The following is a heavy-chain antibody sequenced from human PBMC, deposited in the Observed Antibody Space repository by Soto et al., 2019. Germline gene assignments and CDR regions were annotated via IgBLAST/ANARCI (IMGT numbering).Heavy chain of an antibody. CDR1: GFTFSSYS. D-gene: IGHD3-16*01. CDR2: ISGDGGSP. CDR3: ARGLRLANASKRNYGMDV. V-gene: IGHV3-64*01. Sequence: PGGSLRLSCAATGFTFSSYSMHWVRQAPGKGLEYVSGISGDGGSPYYANCGKGRFTISRDNSKNTLDLQMGSLRAEDMAVFYCARGLRLANASKRNYGMDVWGRGTTVTVSS. J-gene: IGHJ6*02.